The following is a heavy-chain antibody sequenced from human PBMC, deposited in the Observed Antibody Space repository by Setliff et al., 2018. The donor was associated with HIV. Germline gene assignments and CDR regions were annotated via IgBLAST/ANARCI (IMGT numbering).Heavy chain of an antibody. D-gene: IGHD2-15*01. CDR3: ARGAYCGGASCSLTRFDP. V-gene: IGHV4-39*01. Sequence: PSETLSLTCTVSGGSISSSIYYWGWIRQPPGKGLEWIGTIYSSGSTYYNPSLKSRATISVDTSKKQFSLKLGSVTAADAAVYYCARGAYCGGASCSLTRFDPWGQGTLVTVSS. CDR1: GGSISSSIYY. J-gene: IGHJ5*02. CDR2: IYSSGST.